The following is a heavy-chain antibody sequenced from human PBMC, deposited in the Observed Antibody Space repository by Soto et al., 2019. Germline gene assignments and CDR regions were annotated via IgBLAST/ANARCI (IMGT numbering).Heavy chain of an antibody. CDR1: GVTFRSYW. V-gene: IGHV3-74*01. CDR3: ARDPAGNRRDTYYMDV. J-gene: IGHJ6*03. CDR2: INTDGGSA. Sequence: EVQLVESGGGLVQPGGSLTLSCAASGVTFRSYWMHWVRQGPGEGLVWVSRINTDGGSATYADSVKGRFTVSRDNAKNTLYLQMNSLGAEDTAVYYCARDPAGNRRDTYYMDVWGKGNTVTVSS.